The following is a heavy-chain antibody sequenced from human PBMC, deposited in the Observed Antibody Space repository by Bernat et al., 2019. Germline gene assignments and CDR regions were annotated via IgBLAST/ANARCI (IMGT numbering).Heavy chain of an antibody. CDR3: ARDYPWDCSSTSCPGPLDY. J-gene: IGHJ4*02. CDR1: GFTFSSYQ. Sequence: EVQLVESGGGLGQPGGSLRPSCAASGFTFSSYQMSWVRRSPGKGLEWVATVRQGGSETGYVDSVRGRFIISRDNARNSVYLQMNNLRVEDTAVYYCARDYPWDCSSTSCPGPLDYWGQGTLVTVTS. D-gene: IGHD2-2*01. CDR2: VRQGGSET. V-gene: IGHV3-7*03.